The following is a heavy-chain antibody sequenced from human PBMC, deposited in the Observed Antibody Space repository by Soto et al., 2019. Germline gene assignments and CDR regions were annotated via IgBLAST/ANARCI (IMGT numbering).Heavy chain of an antibody. V-gene: IGHV3-30*18. CDR3: AKWNGGFDY. CDR1: GFTFSSYG. J-gene: IGHJ4*02. CDR2: ISYDGSYK. Sequence: QVQLVESGGGVVQPGRSLRLSCAASGFTFSSYGMHWVRQAPGKGLEWVAVISYDGSYKYYADSVKGRFTISRDNSKNTLYLQMNSLSAADTAVYYCAKWNGGFDYWGQGTLVTVSS. D-gene: IGHD3-16*01.